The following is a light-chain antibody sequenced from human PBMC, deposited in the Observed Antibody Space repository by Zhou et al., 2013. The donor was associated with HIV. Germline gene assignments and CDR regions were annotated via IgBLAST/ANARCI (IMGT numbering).Light chain of an antibody. Sequence: EIVLTQSPDTLSLSPGETATLSCRASQTVSYNFVAWYQQKPGQAPRLLIYGASNRAAGIPARFSGSGSGTDFTLTISSLEPEDFAIYYCQQRRNWPITFGQGTRLEIK. V-gene: IGKV3-11*01. CDR2: GAS. J-gene: IGKJ5*01. CDR3: QQRRNWPIT. CDR1: QTVSYN.